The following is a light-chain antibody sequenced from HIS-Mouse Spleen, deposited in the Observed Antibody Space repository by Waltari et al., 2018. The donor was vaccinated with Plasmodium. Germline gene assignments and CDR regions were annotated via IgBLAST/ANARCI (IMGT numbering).Light chain of an antibody. J-gene: IGKJ2*01. V-gene: IGKV1D-8*02. Sequence: AIWKTQSPSLLAASTVDRGALSCRMSQGISSYFAWYQQKPGKAPELLIYAASTLQSGVPSRFSGSGSGTDFTLTISCLQSEDFATYYCQQYYSFPYTFGQGTKLEIK. CDR2: AAS. CDR1: QGISSY. CDR3: QQYYSFPYT.